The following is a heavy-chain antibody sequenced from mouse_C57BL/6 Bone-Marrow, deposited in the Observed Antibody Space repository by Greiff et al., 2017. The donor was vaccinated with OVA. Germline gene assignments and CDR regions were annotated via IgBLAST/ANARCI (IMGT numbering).Heavy chain of an antibody. D-gene: IGHD1-1*01. Sequence: VQLQQSGAELVRPGTSVKVSCKASGYAFTNYLIEWVKQRPGQGLEWIGVINPGSGGTNYNEKFKGKATLTADKSSSTAYMQLSSLTSEDSAVYFCARCPLIYYYGSSYGAMDYWGQGTSVTVSS. CDR3: ARCPLIYYYGSSYGAMDY. CDR2: INPGSGGT. V-gene: IGHV1-54*01. J-gene: IGHJ4*01. CDR1: GYAFTNYL.